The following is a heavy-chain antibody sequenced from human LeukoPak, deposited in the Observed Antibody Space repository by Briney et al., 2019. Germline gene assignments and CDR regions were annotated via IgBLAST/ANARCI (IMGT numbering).Heavy chain of an antibody. V-gene: IGHV3-30*18. CDR1: GFTFSSYG. J-gene: IGHJ4*02. Sequence: PGGSLRLSCAASGFTFSSYGMHWVRQSPGKGLQWVAVISYDGNDKHYADSVKGRFTVSRDNSKNTVYLQMNGLRAGDTAVYYCAKDRATVGAAYYFDYWGQGTLVTVSS. D-gene: IGHD1-26*01. CDR3: AKDRATVGAAYYFDY. CDR2: ISYDGNDK.